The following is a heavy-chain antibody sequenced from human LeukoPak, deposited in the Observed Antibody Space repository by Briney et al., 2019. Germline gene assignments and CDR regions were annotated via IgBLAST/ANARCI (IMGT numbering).Heavy chain of an antibody. J-gene: IGHJ4*02. CDR3: ARDKGYLAFDY. V-gene: IGHV3-7*01. CDR2: IKEDGSDK. CDR1: GFSFSSYW. D-gene: IGHD2-15*01. Sequence: PGGSLRLSCAASGFSFSSYWMTWVRQAPGGGLEWVANIKEDGSDKYYVAPVKGRFSFSRDNAKISLYLQMNSRRAEDTAVYYCARDKGYLAFDYWGQGTLVSVSS.